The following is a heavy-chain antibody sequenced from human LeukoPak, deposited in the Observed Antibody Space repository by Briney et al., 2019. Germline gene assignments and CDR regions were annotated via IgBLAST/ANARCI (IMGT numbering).Heavy chain of an antibody. D-gene: IGHD4-17*01. V-gene: IGHV1-2*02. J-gene: IGHJ4*02. CDR2: INPNSGGT. CDR3: AREHGDYALTFDFDY. CDR1: GYTFTGYY. Sequence: ASVTVSCKASGYTFTGYYMHWVRQAPGQGLAWMGWINPNSGGTNYAQKFQGRVTMTRDTSISTAYMELSRLRSDDTAVYYCAREHGDYALTFDFDYWGQGTLVTVSS.